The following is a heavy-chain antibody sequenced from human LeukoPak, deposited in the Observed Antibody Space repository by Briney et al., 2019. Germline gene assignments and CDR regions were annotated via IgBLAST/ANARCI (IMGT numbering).Heavy chain of an antibody. CDR3: ARHRSGAYSYGVLDY. CDR2: IYYSGNT. V-gene: IGHV4-39*01. J-gene: IGHJ4*02. D-gene: IGHD5-18*01. CDR1: GGSISSSSYY. Sequence: SETLSLTCTVSGGSISSSSYYWGWIRQPPGKGLEWIGSIYYSGNTYYNPSRKSRVTISVDTSKNQFSLKLSSVTAADTAVYYCARHRSGAYSYGVLDYWGQGTLVTVSS.